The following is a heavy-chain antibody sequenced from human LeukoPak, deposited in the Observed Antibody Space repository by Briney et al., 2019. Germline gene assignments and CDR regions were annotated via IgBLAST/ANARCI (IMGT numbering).Heavy chain of an antibody. CDR1: GFTFSSYG. J-gene: IGHJ4*02. Sequence: PGGSLRLSCAASGFTFSSYGMHWVRQAPGKGLEWVAFIRYDGSNKYYADSVKGRFTLPRDNSKNTLYLQMNSLRAEDTAVYYCAKDEWLDKATTTQPFDYWGQGTLVTVSS. CDR3: AKDEWLDKATTTQPFDY. CDR2: IRYDGSNK. V-gene: IGHV3-30*02. D-gene: IGHD5-12*01.